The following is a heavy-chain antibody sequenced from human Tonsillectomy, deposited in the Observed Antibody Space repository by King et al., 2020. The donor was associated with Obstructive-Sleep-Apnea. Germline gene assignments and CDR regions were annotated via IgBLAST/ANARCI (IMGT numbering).Heavy chain of an antibody. CDR2: MDPRDSFT. V-gene: IGHV5-10-1*01. CDR1: GYSFTTYW. CDR3: ARPVYGDDALDV. Sequence: VQLVESGSQLKKSGESLRISCKTSGYSFTTYWIYWLLQMPGKGLELMGRMDPRDSFTYNSPSFQGHVFISADNSISNAYLQGSSLKASDTAMYYCARPVYGDDALDVWGQGTMVTVSS. D-gene: IGHD4-17*01. J-gene: IGHJ3*01.